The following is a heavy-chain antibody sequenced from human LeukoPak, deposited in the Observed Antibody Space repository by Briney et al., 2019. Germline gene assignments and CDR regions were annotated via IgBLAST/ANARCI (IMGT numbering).Heavy chain of an antibody. J-gene: IGHJ6*02. Sequence: PSETLSLTCAVYGGSFGGYYWSWIRQPPGKGLEWIGEINHSGSTNYNPSLKSRVTISVDTSKNQFSLKLSSVTAADTAVYYCARGPRLMTASYYYYYGMDVWGQGTTVTVSS. D-gene: IGHD2-21*02. CDR2: INHSGST. CDR3: ARGPRLMTASYYYYYGMDV. CDR1: GGSFGGYY. V-gene: IGHV4-34*01.